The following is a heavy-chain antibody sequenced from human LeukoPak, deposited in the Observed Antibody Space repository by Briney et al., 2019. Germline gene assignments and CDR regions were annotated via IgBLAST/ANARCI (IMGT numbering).Heavy chain of an antibody. CDR3: ARVRGSSSSALGY. CDR1: GGTFSSYA. Sequence: GASVKVSCKASGGTFSSYAISWVRQAPGQGLEWMGGIIPIFGTANYAQKFQGRVTITADESTSTAYMELSRLRSDDTAVYYCARVRGSSSSALGYWGQGTLVTVSS. CDR2: IIPIFGTA. V-gene: IGHV1-69*13. D-gene: IGHD6-6*01. J-gene: IGHJ4*02.